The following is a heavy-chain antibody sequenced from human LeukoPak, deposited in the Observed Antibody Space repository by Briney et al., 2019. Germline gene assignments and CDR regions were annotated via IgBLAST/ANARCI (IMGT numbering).Heavy chain of an antibody. CDR3: ARATTAGSYYYFDY. CDR2: IYHRGST. Sequence: SETLSLTCAVSGGSISSGGYSWSWIRQPPGKGLEWIGYIYHRGSTYYNPSLKSRVTISVDRSKNQFSLKLSSVTAADAAVYYCARATTAGSYYYFDYWGQGTLVTVSS. D-gene: IGHD6-13*01. J-gene: IGHJ4*02. V-gene: IGHV4-30-2*01. CDR1: GGSISSGGYS.